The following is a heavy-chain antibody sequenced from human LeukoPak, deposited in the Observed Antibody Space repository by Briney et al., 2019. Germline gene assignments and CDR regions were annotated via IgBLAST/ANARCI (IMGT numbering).Heavy chain of an antibody. V-gene: IGHV3-49*03. CDR1: GFTFGDYL. CDR2: IRRKLDGGTA. CDR3: SRSSGWLSVY. Sequence: GGSLRLSCTASGFTFGDYLMSWFRQAPGKGLEWIGFIRRKLDGGTAEYAASVKGRFTISRDDSTSIAYLQMNSLKTEDTAVYYCSRSSGWLSVYWGQGTLVTLSS. D-gene: IGHD6-19*01. J-gene: IGHJ4*02.